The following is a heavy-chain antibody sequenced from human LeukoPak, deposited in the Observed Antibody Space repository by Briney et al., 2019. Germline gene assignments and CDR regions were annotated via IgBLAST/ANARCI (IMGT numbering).Heavy chain of an antibody. V-gene: IGHV4-59*11. D-gene: IGHD5-12*01. CDR3: ARGRYSGYEHFEY. Sequence: PSETLSLTCTVSGGSISSHYWSWIRQPPGKGLEWIGYIYYSGSTNYNPSLKSRVTISVDTSKNQFSLKLSSVTAADTAVYYCARGRYSGYEHFEYWGQGTLVTVSS. J-gene: IGHJ4*02. CDR1: GGSISSHY. CDR2: IYYSGST.